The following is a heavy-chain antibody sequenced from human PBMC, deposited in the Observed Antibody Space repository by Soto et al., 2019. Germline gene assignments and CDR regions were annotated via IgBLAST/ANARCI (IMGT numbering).Heavy chain of an antibody. Sequence: SETLSLTCAVSGGSISSGGYSWSWIRQPPGKGLEWIGYIYYSGSTYYNPSLKSRVTISVDRSKNQFSLKLSSVTAADTAVYYCARELFGRSVWFDPWGQGTLVTVSS. J-gene: IGHJ5*02. V-gene: IGHV4-30-2*01. D-gene: IGHD3-10*01. CDR1: GGSISSGGYS. CDR2: IYYSGST. CDR3: ARELFGRSVWFDP.